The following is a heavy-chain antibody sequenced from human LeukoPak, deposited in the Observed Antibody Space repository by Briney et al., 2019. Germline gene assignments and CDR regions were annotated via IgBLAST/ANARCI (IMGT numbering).Heavy chain of an antibody. D-gene: IGHD5-18*01. V-gene: IGHV3-23*01. CDR2: ISVSGDHT. J-gene: IGHJ4*02. Sequence: GGSLRLSCAASRFSFSSHALIWVRQAPGKGLEWVSAISVSGDHTYYADSVKGRFTISRNNSKSTLYLQMRGLRAERTAVYFCPIVVGCGHSYAWDCWGQGTLVTVSS. CDR1: RFSFSSHA. CDR3: PIVVGCGHSYAWDC.